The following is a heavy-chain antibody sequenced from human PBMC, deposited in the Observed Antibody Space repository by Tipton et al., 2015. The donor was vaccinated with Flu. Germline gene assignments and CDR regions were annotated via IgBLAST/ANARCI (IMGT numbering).Heavy chain of an antibody. CDR3: VSAIAAASSR. V-gene: IGHV3-7*03. J-gene: IGHJ4*02. D-gene: IGHD6-13*01. CDR2: IKQDGSEI. CDR1: GLTVSTNY. Sequence: SLRLSCAASGLTVSTNYMSWVRQAPGKGLEWVANIKQDGSEIYYVDSVKGRFTISRDNAKNSVFLQMNSLRAEDSAVYYCVSAIAAASSRWGQGTLVTVSS.